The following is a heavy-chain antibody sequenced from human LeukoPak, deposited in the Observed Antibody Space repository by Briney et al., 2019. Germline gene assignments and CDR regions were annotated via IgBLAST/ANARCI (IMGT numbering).Heavy chain of an antibody. CDR2: IKQDGSEK. D-gene: IGHD4-17*01. CDR3: ARDPYYGDYGDAFDI. J-gene: IGHJ3*02. Sequence: GGSLRLSCAASGFTFSSYWMSWVRQAPGKGLEWVANIKQDGSEKYYVDSVKGRFTISRDNAKNSLYLQMNSLRAEDTAVYYCARDPYYGDYGDAFDIWGQGTMVTVSS. V-gene: IGHV3-7*01. CDR1: GFTFSSYW.